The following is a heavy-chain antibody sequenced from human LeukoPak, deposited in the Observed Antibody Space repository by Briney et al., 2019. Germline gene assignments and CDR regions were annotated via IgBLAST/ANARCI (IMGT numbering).Heavy chain of an antibody. CDR3: ARGSGSYFF. Sequence: GGSLRLSCAASGFTFSSYSMNWVRQAPGKGLEWVSYISSSSSTIYYADSVKGRFTISRDNARNSLYLQMNSLRAEDTAVYYCARGSGSYFFWGQGTLVTVSS. CDR2: ISSSSSTI. CDR1: GFTFSSYS. D-gene: IGHD1-26*01. J-gene: IGHJ4*02. V-gene: IGHV3-48*01.